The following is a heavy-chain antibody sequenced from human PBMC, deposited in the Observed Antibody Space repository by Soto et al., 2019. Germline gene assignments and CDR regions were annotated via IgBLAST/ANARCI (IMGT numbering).Heavy chain of an antibody. D-gene: IGHD2-15*01. J-gene: IGHJ4*02. CDR1: GGSISSSSYY. V-gene: IGHV4-39*01. CDR3: ARQEDVVVVAAFDY. Sequence: QLQLQESGPGLVKPSETLSLTCTVSGGSISSSSYYWGWIRQPPGKGLEWIGSIYYSGSTYYNPSLKSRVTISVDTSKNQFSLKLSSVTAADTAVYYCARQEDVVVVAAFDYWGQGTLVTVSS. CDR2: IYYSGST.